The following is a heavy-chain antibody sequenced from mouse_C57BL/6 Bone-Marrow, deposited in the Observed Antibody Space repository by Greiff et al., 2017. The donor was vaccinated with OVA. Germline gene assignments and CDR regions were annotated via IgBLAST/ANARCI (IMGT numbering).Heavy chain of an antibody. CDR1: GYSITSGYY. Sequence: EVQLQESGPGLVKPSQSLSLTCSVTGYSITSGYYWNWIRQFPGNKLEWMGYISYDGSNNYNPSLKNRISITRDTSKNQFFLKLNSVTTEDTATYYCARGNWDGAYWGQGTLVTVSA. V-gene: IGHV3-6*01. J-gene: IGHJ3*01. CDR3: ARGNWDGAY. CDR2: ISYDGSN. D-gene: IGHD4-1*01.